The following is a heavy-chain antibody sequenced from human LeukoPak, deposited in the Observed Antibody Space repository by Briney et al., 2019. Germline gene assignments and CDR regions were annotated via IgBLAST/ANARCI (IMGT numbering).Heavy chain of an antibody. V-gene: IGHV4-34*01. CDR2: INHSGST. J-gene: IGHJ4*02. CDR3: ARARRGYSGYTFDY. CDR1: GRSFSGYY. Sequence: SETLSLTCAVYGRSFSGYYWSWIRQPPGKGLEWIGEINHSGSTNYNPSLKSRVTISVDTSKNQFSLKLSSVTAADTAVYYCARARRGYSGYTFDYWGQGTLVTVSS. D-gene: IGHD5-12*01.